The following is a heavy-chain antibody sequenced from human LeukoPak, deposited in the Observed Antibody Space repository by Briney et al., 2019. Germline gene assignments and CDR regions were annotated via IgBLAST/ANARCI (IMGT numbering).Heavy chain of an antibody. D-gene: IGHD3-22*01. CDR3: ARIVVVITALLFDY. J-gene: IGHJ4*02. CDR1: GGSISTANYY. V-gene: IGHV4-39*07. CDR2: IFYSGST. Sequence: PSETLSLTCTVSGGSISTANYYWGWVRQPPGKGLEWIGNIFYSGSTYYNPSLKSRVTISVDTSKNQFSLKLSSVTAADTAVYYCARIVVVITALLFDYWGQGTLVTVSS.